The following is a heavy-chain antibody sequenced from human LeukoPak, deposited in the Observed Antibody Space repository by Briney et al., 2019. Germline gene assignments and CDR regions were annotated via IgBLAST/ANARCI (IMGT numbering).Heavy chain of an antibody. CDR3: ARQKAGLLNTFDY. Sequence: GESLKISCKGSGYSFTIYWIGWVRQMPGKGLEWMGIIYPVDSDTRYSPSFQGQVTISADKSISTAYLQWSSLKASDTAMYYCARQKAGLLNTFDYWGQGTLVTVSS. CDR1: GYSFTIYW. J-gene: IGHJ4*02. V-gene: IGHV5-51*01. D-gene: IGHD2-15*01. CDR2: IYPVDSDT.